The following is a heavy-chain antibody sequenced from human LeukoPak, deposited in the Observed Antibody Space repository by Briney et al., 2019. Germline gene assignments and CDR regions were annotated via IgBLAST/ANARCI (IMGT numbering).Heavy chain of an antibody. V-gene: IGHV1-2*02. Sequence: ASVKVSCKPSAYTFICQYKHRVRQAHGQGLERMGWINPNSGGTNYAQKFQGRVTMTRDTSISTGYMELSRLKSDDTAVYYCARDLSSIYVFDFWGQGTLVTVSS. CDR3: ARDLSSIYVFDF. CDR2: INPNSGGT. J-gene: IGHJ4*02. CDR1: AYTFICQY. D-gene: IGHD3-10*02.